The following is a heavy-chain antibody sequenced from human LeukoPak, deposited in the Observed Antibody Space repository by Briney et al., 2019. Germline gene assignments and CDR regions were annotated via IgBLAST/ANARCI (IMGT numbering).Heavy chain of an antibody. D-gene: IGHD6-19*01. J-gene: IGHJ4*02. CDR1: GGSFSGYY. CDR2: INHSGST. V-gene: IGHV4-34*01. Sequence: SETLSLTCAVYGGSFSGYYWSWIRQPPGKGLEWIGEINHSGSTNYNPSLKSRVTISVDTSKNQFSLKLSSVTAADTAVYYCARGTVAVAGKLDYWGQGTLVTVSS. CDR3: ARGTVAVAGKLDY.